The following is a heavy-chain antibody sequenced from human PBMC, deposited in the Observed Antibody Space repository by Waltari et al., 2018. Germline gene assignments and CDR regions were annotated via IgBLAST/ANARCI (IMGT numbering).Heavy chain of an antibody. Sequence: QVQLQESGPGLVKPSGTLSLTCAVSGGSISSSNWWSWVRQPPGKGLEWIGEIYHSGIMNYNPSRKSRVTISVDKSKNQFSLKLSSVTAADTAVYYCARVDGITIFGGPFYYFDYWGQGTLVTVSS. CDR3: ARVDGITIFGGPFYYFDY. CDR2: IYHSGIM. J-gene: IGHJ4*02. D-gene: IGHD3-3*01. V-gene: IGHV4-4*02. CDR1: GGSISSSNW.